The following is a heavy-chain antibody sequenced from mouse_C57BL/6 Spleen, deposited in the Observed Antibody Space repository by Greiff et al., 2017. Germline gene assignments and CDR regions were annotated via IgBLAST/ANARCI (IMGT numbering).Heavy chain of an antibody. CDR3: ARDRGGYYVWFAY. CDR1: GYSITSGYD. J-gene: IGHJ3*01. V-gene: IGHV3-1*01. Sequence: DVKLVESGPGMVKPSQSLSLTCTVTGYSITSGYDWHWIRHFPENKLEWMGYISYSGSTNYNPSLKIRISITHDTSKNHFFLKLNSVTTEDTATYYCARDRGGYYVWFAYWGQGTLVTVSA. CDR2: ISYSGST. D-gene: IGHD2-3*01.